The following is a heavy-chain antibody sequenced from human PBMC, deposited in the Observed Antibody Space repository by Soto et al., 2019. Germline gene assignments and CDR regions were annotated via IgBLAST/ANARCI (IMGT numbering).Heavy chain of an antibody. D-gene: IGHD5-12*01. CDR1: GGSISGYY. CDR3: ARVQMATLYFDY. J-gene: IGHJ4*02. CDR2: IYYSGTH. Sequence: SETLSLTCTVSGGSISGYYWSWVRQPPGKGLEWIGYIYYSGTHNYNPSLKSRLTISVDTSKNQFSLELNSVTAADTAVYYCARVQMATLYFDYWGQGTLVTVSS. V-gene: IGHV4-59*01.